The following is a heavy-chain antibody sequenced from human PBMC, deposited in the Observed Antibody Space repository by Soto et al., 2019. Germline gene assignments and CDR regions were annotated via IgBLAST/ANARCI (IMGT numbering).Heavy chain of an antibody. CDR3: VRHRKGGYNWFDP. J-gene: IGHJ5*02. CDR2: INSDGSST. CDR1: GFTFSSYW. V-gene: IGHV3-74*01. Sequence: GGSLRLSCAASGFTFSSYWMHWVRQAPGKGLVWVSRINSDGSSTSYADSVKGRFTISRDNAKNTLYLQMNSLRAEDTAVYYCVRHRKGGYNWFDPWGQGTLVTVSS. D-gene: IGHD3-16*01.